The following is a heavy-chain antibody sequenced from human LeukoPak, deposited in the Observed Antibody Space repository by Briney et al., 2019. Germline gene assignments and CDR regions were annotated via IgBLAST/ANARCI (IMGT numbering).Heavy chain of an antibody. J-gene: IGHJ6*02. CDR3: ARDPNPSIAARRMGVYYYYGMDV. D-gene: IGHD6-6*01. Sequence: PGGSLGLSCAASGFTFSSYAMHWVRQAPGKGLEWVAVISYDGSNKYYADSVKGRFTISRDNSKNTLYLQMNSLRAEDTAVYYCARDPNPSIAARRMGVYYYYGMDVWGQGTTVTVSS. CDR1: GFTFSSYA. V-gene: IGHV3-30-3*01. CDR2: ISYDGSNK.